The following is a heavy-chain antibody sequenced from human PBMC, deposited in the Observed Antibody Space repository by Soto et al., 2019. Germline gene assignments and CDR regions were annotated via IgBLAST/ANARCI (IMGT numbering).Heavy chain of an antibody. V-gene: IGHV4-31*01. D-gene: IGHD2-21*02. J-gene: IGHJ6*02. CDR1: GGSISSGGYY. CDR3: ARVCGGDCHHGMDV. CDR2: IYYSGST. Sequence: QVQLQESGPGLVKPSQTLSLTCTVSGGSISSGGYYWSWIRQHPGKGLEWIGYIYYSGSTYYNPSLKSXXXXXXXXXXXXXXXXXXXXXXXXXXVYYCARVCGGDCHHGMDVWGQGTTVTVSS.